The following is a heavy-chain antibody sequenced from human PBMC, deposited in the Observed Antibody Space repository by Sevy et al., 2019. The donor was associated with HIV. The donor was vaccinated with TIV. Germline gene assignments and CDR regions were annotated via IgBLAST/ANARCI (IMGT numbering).Heavy chain of an antibody. CDR2: FDPEDGKR. V-gene: IGHV1-24*01. CDR3: AADRGEDYCSGNSCQRHYYYGLDV. Sequence: ASVKVSCKVSGYTLTKLSMHWVRQVRGKGLEWMGSFDPEDGKRIYAQNFQGRVTMTEDTSTDTAYMEVSSLRSEDTAVYYCAADRGEDYCSGNSCQRHYYYGLDVWGQGTTVTVSS. CDR1: GYTLTKLS. D-gene: IGHD2-15*01. J-gene: IGHJ6*02.